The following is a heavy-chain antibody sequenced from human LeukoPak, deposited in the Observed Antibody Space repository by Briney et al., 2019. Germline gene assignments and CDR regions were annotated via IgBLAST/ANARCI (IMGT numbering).Heavy chain of an antibody. V-gene: IGHV1-69*01. Sequence: GSSVKVSCKASGGTFSSYAISWVRQAPGQGLEWTGGIIPIFGTANYAQKFQGRVTITADESTSTAYMELSSLRSEDTAVYYCARTVPAAMSSNWFDPWGQGTLVTVSS. CDR1: GGTFSSYA. CDR3: ARTVPAAMSSNWFDP. D-gene: IGHD2-2*01. CDR2: IIPIFGTA. J-gene: IGHJ5*02.